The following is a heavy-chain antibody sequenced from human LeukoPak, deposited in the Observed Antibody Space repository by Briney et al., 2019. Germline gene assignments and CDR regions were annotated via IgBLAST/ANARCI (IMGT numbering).Heavy chain of an antibody. Sequence: GGSLRLSCSASGFSFSDYYIDWVRQAPGKGLEWVGRSGNKAHNYSTEYAASVTGRFTLSRDDSKNSLYLQMNSLKTEDTAVYYCARFPDSWGQGTLVTVSS. V-gene: IGHV3-72*01. CDR2: SGNKAHNYST. J-gene: IGHJ4*02. CDR1: GFSFSDYY. CDR3: ARFPDS.